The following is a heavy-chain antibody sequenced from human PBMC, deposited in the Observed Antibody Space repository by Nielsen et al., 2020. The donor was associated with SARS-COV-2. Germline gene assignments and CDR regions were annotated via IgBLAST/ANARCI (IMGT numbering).Heavy chain of an antibody. D-gene: IGHD1-26*01. CDR2: IYYSGST. J-gene: IGHJ4*02. V-gene: IGHV4-31*09. CDR1: GGSISSGGYY. CDR3: ATLSRWELLLFDY. Sequence: SETLSLTCTVSGGSISSGGYYWSWIRQHPGKGLEWIGYIYYSGSTYYNPSLKSRVTISVDKSKNQFSLKLSSVTAADTAVYYCATLSRWELLLFDYWGQGTLVTVSS.